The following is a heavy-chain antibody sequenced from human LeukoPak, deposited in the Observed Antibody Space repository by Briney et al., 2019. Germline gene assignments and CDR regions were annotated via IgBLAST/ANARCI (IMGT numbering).Heavy chain of an antibody. Sequence: GGSLRLSCAASGFTVSSNYMSWVRQAPGKGLEWVSSISSSSSYIYYADSVKGRFTISRDNAKNSLYLQMNSLRAEDTAVYYCARSSRELGGYAPWELMPPFDYWGQGTLVTVSS. V-gene: IGHV3-21*01. D-gene: IGHD1-7*01. J-gene: IGHJ4*02. CDR2: ISSSSSYI. CDR1: GFTVSSNY. CDR3: ARSSRELGGYAPWELMPPFDY.